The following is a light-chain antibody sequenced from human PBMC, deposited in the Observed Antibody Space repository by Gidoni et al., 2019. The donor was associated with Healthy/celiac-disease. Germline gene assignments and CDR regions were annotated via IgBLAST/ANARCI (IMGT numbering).Light chain of an antibody. CDR3: QQRSNWGIT. CDR1: QRVTSY. V-gene: IGKV3-11*01. CDR2: DAS. Sequence: EIVLIQSPADLSWSPGARATLSCTASQRVTSYLAWYQQKPGQAPRLLIDDASNRATVIPARFSGSGSGTDFTLTISSLEPEDFAVYYCQQRSNWGITFGQXTRLEIK. J-gene: IGKJ5*01.